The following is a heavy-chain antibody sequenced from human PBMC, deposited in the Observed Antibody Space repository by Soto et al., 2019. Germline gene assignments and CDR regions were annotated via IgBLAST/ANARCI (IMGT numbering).Heavy chain of an antibody. CDR2: IYYSGST. Sequence: SETLSLTCTVSGGSISSYYWSWIRQPPGKGLEWIGYIYYSGSTNYNPSLKSRVTISVDTSKNQFSLKLSSVTAADTAVYYCARQSWYDAFDIWGQGTMVTV. J-gene: IGHJ3*02. D-gene: IGHD6-13*01. V-gene: IGHV4-59*01. CDR3: ARQSWYDAFDI. CDR1: GGSISSYY.